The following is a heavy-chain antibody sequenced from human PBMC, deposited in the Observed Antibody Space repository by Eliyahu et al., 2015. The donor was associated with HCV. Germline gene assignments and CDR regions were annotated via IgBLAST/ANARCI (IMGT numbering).Heavy chain of an antibody. CDR3: ASESFDWSRPGG. J-gene: IGHJ4*02. D-gene: IGHD3-9*01. CDR1: GGSFSGYY. V-gene: IGHV4-34*01. CDR2: INHSGST. Sequence: QVQLQQWGAGLLKPSETLSLTCAVYGGSFSGYYWSWIRQPPGKGLEWIGEINHSGSTNYNPSLKSRVTISVDTSKNQFSLKLSSVTAADTAIYYCASESFDWSRPGGWGQGTLVTVSS.